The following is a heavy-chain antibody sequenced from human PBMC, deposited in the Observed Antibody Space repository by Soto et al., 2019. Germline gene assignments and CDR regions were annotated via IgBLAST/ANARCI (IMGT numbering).Heavy chain of an antibody. D-gene: IGHD2-21*02. CDR1: GGTFSSYT. Sequence: QVQLVQSGAEVKKPGSSVKVSCKASGGTFSSYTISWVRQAPGQGLEWMGRIIPILGIANYAQKFQGRVTITADKSTSTDYMELSSLRSEDTAVYYCARDRGGGGDVDYWGQGTLVTVSS. J-gene: IGHJ4*02. CDR2: IIPILGIA. CDR3: ARDRGGGGDVDY. V-gene: IGHV1-69*08.